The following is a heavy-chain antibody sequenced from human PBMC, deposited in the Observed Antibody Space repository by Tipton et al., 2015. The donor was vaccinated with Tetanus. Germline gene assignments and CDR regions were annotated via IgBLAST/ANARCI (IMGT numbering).Heavy chain of an antibody. V-gene: IGHV3-7*01. CDR1: GFRVSNNY. CDR2: IKEDGSEM. J-gene: IGHJ4*02. CDR3: ARLRVYCSTSCYSREDY. D-gene: IGHD2/OR15-2a*01. Sequence: SLRLSCAASGFRVSNNYMSWVRQAPGKGLEWVANIKEDGSEMNYADSVKGRFTISRDNARNSMSVHMNSLTAEDTAVYYCARLRVYCSTSCYSREDYWGQGTLVTVSS.